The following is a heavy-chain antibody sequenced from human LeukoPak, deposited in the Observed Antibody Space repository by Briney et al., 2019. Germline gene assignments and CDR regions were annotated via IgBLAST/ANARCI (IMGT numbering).Heavy chain of an antibody. CDR1: GFTFRNYA. V-gene: IGHV3-23*01. CDR2: ISGSGGST. D-gene: IGHD3-10*01. J-gene: IGHJ5*02. CDR3: AKGPTYYYGSGSYYNPNWFDP. Sequence: GASLRLSCAASGFTFRNYAMSWVRQAPGKGLEWVSAISGSGGSTYYADSVKGRFTISRDNSKNTLYLQMNSLGAEDTAVYYCAKGPTYYYGSGSYYNPNWFDPWGQGTLVTVSS.